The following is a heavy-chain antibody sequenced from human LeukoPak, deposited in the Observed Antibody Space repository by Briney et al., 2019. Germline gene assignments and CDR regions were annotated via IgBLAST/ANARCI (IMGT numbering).Heavy chain of an antibody. D-gene: IGHD6-13*01. V-gene: IGHV5-51*01. Sequence: GESLKISCKGSGYSFTNYWIGWVRQMPGKGLEWMGIIYPGDSDTRYSPSFQGQVTISADKSISTAYLQWSSLKASDTAMYYCARPAYSSSWEFDYWGQGTLVTVSS. CDR3: ARPAYSSSWEFDY. CDR1: GYSFTNYW. J-gene: IGHJ4*02. CDR2: IYPGDSDT.